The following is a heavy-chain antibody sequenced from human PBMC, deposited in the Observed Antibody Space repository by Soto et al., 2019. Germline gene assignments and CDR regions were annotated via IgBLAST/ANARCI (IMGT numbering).Heavy chain of an antibody. D-gene: IGHD6-13*01. CDR3: AKDTGYSSSWYTGGYFDY. J-gene: IGHJ4*02. Sequence: GGSLRLSCAASGFTFSSYGMHWVRQAPGKGLEWVAVISYDGSNKYYADSVKGRFTISRDNSKNTLYLQMNSLRAEDTAVYYCAKDTGYSSSWYTGGYFDYWGQGTLVTVSS. CDR2: ISYDGSNK. V-gene: IGHV3-30*18. CDR1: GFTFSSYG.